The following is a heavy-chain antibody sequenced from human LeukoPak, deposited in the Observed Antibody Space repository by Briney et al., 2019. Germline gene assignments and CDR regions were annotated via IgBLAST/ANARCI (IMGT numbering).Heavy chain of an antibody. V-gene: IGHV3-23*01. CDR1: GFTFSSYA. Sequence: PGGSLRLSCAASGFTFSSYAMSWVRQAPGKGLEWVSTISDDAGSTYYADFVKGRFTISRDNSKNTLYLQMNSLRAEDTAVYYCAKEARRAARPGYYYYMDVWGKGTTVTVSS. CDR2: ISDDAGST. CDR3: AKEARRAARPGYYYYMDV. J-gene: IGHJ6*03. D-gene: IGHD6-6*01.